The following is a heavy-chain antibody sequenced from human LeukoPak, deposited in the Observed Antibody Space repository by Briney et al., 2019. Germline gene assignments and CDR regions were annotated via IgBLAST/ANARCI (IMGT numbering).Heavy chain of an antibody. D-gene: IGHD2-8*01. CDR1: GGSISSGGHY. Sequence: SETLSLTCTVSGGSISSGGHYWSWIRQHPGKGLEWIGYIYYSGSTYYNPSLKSRVTISVDTSKNQFSLKLSSVTAADTAVYYCARGAVDATWFDPWGQGTLVTVSS. V-gene: IGHV4-31*03. CDR3: ARGAVDATWFDP. J-gene: IGHJ5*02. CDR2: IYYSGST.